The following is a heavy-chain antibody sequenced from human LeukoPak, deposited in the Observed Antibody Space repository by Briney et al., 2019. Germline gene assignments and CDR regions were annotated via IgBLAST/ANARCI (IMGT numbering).Heavy chain of an antibody. Sequence: HPGGSLRLSCAASGFTFSSYAMHWVRQSSGKGLEWVSGIGSSGGGTYYADSVKGRFTISRDTSKDTVYLQMDSLRAEDMAIYYCAKIHQNRVVVGAKGAFDIWGQGTVVTVSS. V-gene: IGHV3-23*01. J-gene: IGHJ3*02. CDR2: IGSSGGGT. D-gene: IGHD2-15*01. CDR1: GFTFSSYA. CDR3: AKIHQNRVVVGAKGAFDI.